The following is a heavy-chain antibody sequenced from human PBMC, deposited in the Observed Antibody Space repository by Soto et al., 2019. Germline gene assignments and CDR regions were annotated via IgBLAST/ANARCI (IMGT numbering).Heavy chain of an antibody. CDR2: ISWNSGSI. CDR1: GFTFDDYA. Sequence: EVQLVESGGGLVKPGRSLRLSCAASGFTFDDYAMHWVRQAPGKGLEWVSGISWNSGSIGYADSVKGRFTISRDNAKNSLYLQMNSLRAEDTALYYCAKDIYRRGWLVPYCDYWGQGTLVTVSS. D-gene: IGHD6-19*01. J-gene: IGHJ4*02. CDR3: AKDIYRRGWLVPYCDY. V-gene: IGHV3-9*01.